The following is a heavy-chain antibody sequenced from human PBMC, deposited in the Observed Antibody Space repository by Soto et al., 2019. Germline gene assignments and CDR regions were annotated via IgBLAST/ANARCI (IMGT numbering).Heavy chain of an antibody. Sequence: EVQLVQSAAEVKKPGESLRISCKGSGYSFTNPWISWVRQMPGKGLEWMGRIDPTDSYTNYSPSLQGHVTISVDKSISTAYLQWSSLKASDTAMYYCARHGGSGPAGAFDYWGHGTLVTVSS. J-gene: IGHJ4*01. CDR1: GYSFTNPW. D-gene: IGHD6-19*01. CDR3: ARHGGSGPAGAFDY. CDR2: IDPTDSYT. V-gene: IGHV5-10-1*01.